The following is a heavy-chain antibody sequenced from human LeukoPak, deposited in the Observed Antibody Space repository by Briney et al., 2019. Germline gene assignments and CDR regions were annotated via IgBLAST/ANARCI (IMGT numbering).Heavy chain of an antibody. V-gene: IGHV3-9*01. J-gene: IGHJ4*02. CDR2: ISWNSGSI. Sequence: PGRSLRLSCAASGFTFDDYAMHWVRQAPGKGLEWVSGISWNSGSIGYADSVKGRFTISRDNAKNSLYLQMNSLRAEDTALYYCAKAPIAVAAMDYFDYWGQGTLVTVSS. D-gene: IGHD6-19*01. CDR1: GFTFDDYA. CDR3: AKAPIAVAAMDYFDY.